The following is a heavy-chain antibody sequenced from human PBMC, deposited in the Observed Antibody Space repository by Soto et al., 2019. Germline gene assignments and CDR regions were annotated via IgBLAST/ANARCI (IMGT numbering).Heavy chain of an antibody. Sequence: PSETLSLTCAVYGGSFSGYCWSWIRQPPGKGLEWIGEINHSGSTNYNPSLKSRVTISADTSKDQFSLKLSSVTAADTAVYYCARGGGYDAGYFDDWGQGTLVTVSS. V-gene: IGHV4-34*01. CDR2: INHSGST. J-gene: IGHJ4*02. CDR3: ARGGGYDAGYFDD. D-gene: IGHD5-12*01. CDR1: GGSFSGYC.